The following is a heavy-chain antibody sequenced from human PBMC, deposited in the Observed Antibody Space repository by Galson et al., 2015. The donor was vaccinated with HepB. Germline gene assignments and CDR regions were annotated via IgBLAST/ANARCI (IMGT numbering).Heavy chain of an antibody. CDR2: IWYDGSNK. Sequence: SLRLSCAASGFTFSSYGMHWVRQAPGKGLGWVAVIWYDGSNKYYADSVKGRFTISRDNSKNTLYLQMNSLRAEDTAVYYCAGARGYSYGYGMDVWGQGTTVTVSS. CDR3: AGARGYSYGYGMDV. D-gene: IGHD5-18*01. CDR1: GFTFSSYG. J-gene: IGHJ6*02. V-gene: IGHV3-33*08.